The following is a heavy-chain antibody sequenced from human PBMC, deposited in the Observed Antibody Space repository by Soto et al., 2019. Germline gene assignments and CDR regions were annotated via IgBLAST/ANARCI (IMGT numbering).Heavy chain of an antibody. J-gene: IGHJ4*02. D-gene: IGHD6-13*01. CDR1: GGSISSSSYY. V-gene: IGHV4-39*01. CDR2: IYYSGST. Sequence: QLQLQESGPGLVKPSETLSLTCTVSGGSISSSSYYWGWIRQPPGKGLEWIGSIYYSGSTYYNPSLKSRVTISVDTSENQFSLKLSSVTAADTAVYYCARQGVAAAGPYFDYWGQGTLVTVSS. CDR3: ARQGVAAAGPYFDY.